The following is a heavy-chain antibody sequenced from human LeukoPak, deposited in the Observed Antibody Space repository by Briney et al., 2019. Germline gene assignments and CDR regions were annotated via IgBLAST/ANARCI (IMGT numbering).Heavy chain of an antibody. Sequence: ASVKVSCKASGGTFSSYAISWVRQAPGQGLEWMGGIIPIFGTANYAQKFRGRVTITADESTSTAYMELSSLRSEDTALYYCARDRITIFGVARYNWFDPWGQGTLVTVSS. CDR2: IIPIFGTA. J-gene: IGHJ5*02. CDR1: GGTFSSYA. D-gene: IGHD3-3*01. CDR3: ARDRITIFGVARYNWFDP. V-gene: IGHV1-69*01.